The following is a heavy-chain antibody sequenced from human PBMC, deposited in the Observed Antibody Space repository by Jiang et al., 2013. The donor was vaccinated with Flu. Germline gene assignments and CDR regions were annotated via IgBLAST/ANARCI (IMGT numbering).Heavy chain of an antibody. J-gene: IGHJ3*02. Sequence: AEVKKPGESLRISCQGSEYTFTNYWISWVRQMPGKGLEWMGKIDPSDSYTSYSPSFQGRVTISTDKSISTAYLQWSSLKASDTAVYYCARRFDYAGNGDAFDIWGQGTLVTVSS. V-gene: IGHV5-10-1*01. D-gene: IGHD4-17*01. CDR2: IDPSDSYT. CDR1: EYTFTNYW. CDR3: ARRFDYAGNGDAFDI.